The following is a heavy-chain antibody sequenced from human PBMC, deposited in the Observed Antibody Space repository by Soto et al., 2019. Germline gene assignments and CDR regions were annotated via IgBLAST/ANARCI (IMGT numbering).Heavy chain of an antibody. Sequence: ASVKVSCKASGYTFTTYGISWVRQAPGQGLEWMGWINPKNGNTKDAQKFQDRVIMTTDTSTSTAYMELRSLRFDDTAVYYCAREYCDTSRCYLPDYWGQGALVTVSS. D-gene: IGHD2-2*01. V-gene: IGHV1-18*01. CDR3: AREYCDTSRCYLPDY. CDR1: GYTFTTYG. J-gene: IGHJ4*02. CDR2: INPKNGNT.